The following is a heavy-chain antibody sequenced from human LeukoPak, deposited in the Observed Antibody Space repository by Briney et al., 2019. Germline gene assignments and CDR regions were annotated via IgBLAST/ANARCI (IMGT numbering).Heavy chain of an antibody. CDR2: INPNSGGT. CDR1: GYTFTSYY. Sequence: ASVKVSCKASGYTFTSYYMHWVRQAPGQGLEWMGWINPNSGGTNYAQKFQGRVTMTRDTSISTAYMELSRLRSDDTAVYYCARDRAGRGSYYFDYWGQGTLVTVSS. D-gene: IGHD1-26*01. CDR3: ARDRAGRGSYYFDY. J-gene: IGHJ4*02. V-gene: IGHV1-2*02.